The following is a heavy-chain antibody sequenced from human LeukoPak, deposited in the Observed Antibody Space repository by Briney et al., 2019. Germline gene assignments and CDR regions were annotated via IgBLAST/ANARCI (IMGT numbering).Heavy chain of an antibody. CDR3: ARGRFLEWLSGYNWFDP. V-gene: IGHV4-39*01. CDR1: SASISSSAYY. J-gene: IGHJ5*02. D-gene: IGHD3-3*01. Sequence: PSETLSLTCSVSSASISSSAYYWGWIRQPPGKRLEWIGSVSYSGSTFYNPSLKSRLSMSVDTSKNQFSLKLSSVTAADTAVYYCARGRFLEWLSGYNWFDPWGQGTLVTVSS. CDR2: VSYSGST.